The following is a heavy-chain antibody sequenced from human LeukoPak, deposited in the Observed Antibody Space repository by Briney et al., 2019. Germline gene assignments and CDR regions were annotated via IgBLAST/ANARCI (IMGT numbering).Heavy chain of an antibody. D-gene: IGHD5-18*01. CDR3: ARNKKGDRYTYGHDS. Sequence: GGSLRLSCAAPGFTFSGYSMNWVRQAPGKGLEWVSSISSSSSYIYYADSVKGRFTISRDNAKNSLYLQMNSLRAEDTAVYYCARNKKGDRYTYGHDSWGQGTLVTVSS. J-gene: IGHJ4*02. CDR1: GFTFSGYS. CDR2: ISSSSSYI. V-gene: IGHV3-21*01.